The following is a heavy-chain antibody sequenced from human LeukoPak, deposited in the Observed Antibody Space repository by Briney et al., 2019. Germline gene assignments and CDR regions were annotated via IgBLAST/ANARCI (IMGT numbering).Heavy chain of an antibody. CDR3: ARGAAAAIRGTLFDY. J-gene: IGHJ4*02. Sequence: PGGPLRLSCAASGFTFSSYSMNWVRQAPGKGLEWVSSISSSSSYIYYADSMKGRFTISRDNAKNSLYLQMNSLRAEDTAVYYCARGAAAAIRGTLFDYWGQGTLVTVSS. CDR1: GFTFSSYS. CDR2: ISSSSSYI. V-gene: IGHV3-21*01. D-gene: IGHD2-2*02.